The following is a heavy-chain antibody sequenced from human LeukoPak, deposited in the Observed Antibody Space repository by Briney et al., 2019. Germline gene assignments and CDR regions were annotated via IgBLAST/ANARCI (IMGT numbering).Heavy chain of an antibody. V-gene: IGHV3-21*01. CDR1: GFTFSSYS. CDR2: SSSKSSYI. Sequence: GGPPRLSCAASGFTFSSYSMNCVRGAPGEGVEWDSSSSSKSSYIYYADSAKGRFTISRHKAKKSLYLQLNSLRAEDTAVYYCARIGGSGNIELDYWGQGTLVTVSS. J-gene: IGHJ4*02. CDR3: ARIGGSGNIELDY. D-gene: IGHD3-10*01.